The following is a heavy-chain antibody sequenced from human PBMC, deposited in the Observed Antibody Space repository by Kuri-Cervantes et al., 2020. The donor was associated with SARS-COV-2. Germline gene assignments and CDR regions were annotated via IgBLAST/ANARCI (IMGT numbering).Heavy chain of an antibody. D-gene: IGHD3-10*01. CDR1: GESASGYF. Sequence: SETLSLTCAMYGESASGYFWSWFRQPPGKGLEWIGEVSQSGSTDYNPSLKSPVTMTLDTSMKHFSLNLSYVTAADTAVYYCARRGLKARQYFDFWGQGTLVTVSS. CDR3: ARRGLKARQYFDF. J-gene: IGHJ4*02. CDR2: VSQSGST. V-gene: IGHV4-34*01.